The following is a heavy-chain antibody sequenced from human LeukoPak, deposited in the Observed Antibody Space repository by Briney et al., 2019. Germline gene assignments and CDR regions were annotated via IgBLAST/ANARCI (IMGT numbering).Heavy chain of an antibody. J-gene: IGHJ6*03. CDR3: ARVVGVSYMDV. CDR2: IHPNSGGT. V-gene: IGHV1-2*02. D-gene: IGHD2-8*02. CDR1: GYTFTGYY. Sequence: ASVKVSCKASGYTFTGYYMHWVRQAPGQGLEWMGWIHPNSGGTNYVQKFQGRVTMTRDTSITTVYMELSRLRSDDTAVYYCARVVGVSYMDVWGKGTTVTVTS.